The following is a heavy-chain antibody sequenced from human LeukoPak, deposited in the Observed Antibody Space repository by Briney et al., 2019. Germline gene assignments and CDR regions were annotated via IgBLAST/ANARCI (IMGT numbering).Heavy chain of an antibody. CDR2: IYYSGST. J-gene: IGHJ5*02. Sequence: SETLSLTCTVSGGSISSSSYYWGWIRQPPGKGLEWIGSIYYSGSTYYNPSLKSRVTISVDTSKNQFSLKLSSVTAADTAVYYCARDWMYSSSWYGARGWFDPWGQGTLVTVSS. D-gene: IGHD6-13*01. CDR3: ARDWMYSSSWYGARGWFDP. CDR1: GGSISSSSYY. V-gene: IGHV4-39*07.